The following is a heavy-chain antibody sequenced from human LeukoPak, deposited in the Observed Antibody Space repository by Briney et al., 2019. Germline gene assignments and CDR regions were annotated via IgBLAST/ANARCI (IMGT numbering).Heavy chain of an antibody. CDR1: GFTFSSYS. V-gene: IGHV3-21*01. CDR2: ISSSSSYI. Sequence: GGSLRLSCAASGFTFSSYSMNWVRQAPGKGLEWVSSISSSSSYIYYADSAKGRFTISRDNAKNSLYLQMNSLRAEDMAVYYCARGRDGYLLPSAELFDYWGQGTLVTVSS. J-gene: IGHJ4*02. CDR3: ARGRDGYLLPSAELFDY. D-gene: IGHD5-24*01.